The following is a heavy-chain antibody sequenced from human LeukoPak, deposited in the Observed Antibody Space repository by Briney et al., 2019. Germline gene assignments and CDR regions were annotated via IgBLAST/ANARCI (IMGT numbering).Heavy chain of an antibody. J-gene: IGHJ3*02. D-gene: IGHD1-26*01. CDR2: IYSGGST. CDR3: ARDLPLSYGAFDI. Sequence: GGSLRLSCAASGFTVSSNYMSWVRQAPGKGLEWVSVIYSGGSTYYADSVKGRFTISRDNSKNTLYLQMNSLRAEDTAVYYCARDLPLSYGAFDIWGQGTMVTVSS. V-gene: IGHV3-53*01. CDR1: GFTVSSNY.